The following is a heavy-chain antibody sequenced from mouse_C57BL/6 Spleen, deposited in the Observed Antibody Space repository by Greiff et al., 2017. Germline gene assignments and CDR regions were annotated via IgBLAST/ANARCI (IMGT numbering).Heavy chain of an antibody. Sequence: QQSCKASGYTFTSYWMQWVKQRPGQGLEWIGEIDPSDSYTNYNQKFKGKATLTVDTSSSTAYMQLSSLTSEDSAVYYCATNDWAYWGQGTTLTVSS. CDR2: IDPSDSYT. CDR1: GYTFTSYW. CDR3: ATNDWAY. J-gene: IGHJ2*01. V-gene: IGHV1-50*01. D-gene: IGHD4-1*01.